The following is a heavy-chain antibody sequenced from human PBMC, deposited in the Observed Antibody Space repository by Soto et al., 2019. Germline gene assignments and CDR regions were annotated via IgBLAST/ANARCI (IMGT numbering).Heavy chain of an antibody. CDR2: VSPPFRTS. Sequence: QVQLVQSGAEVKKPGSSVKVSCKTSGVSFNNNGIGWVRQAPGHGLEWMGGVSPPFRTSNYARKFQGRISITADASTGTVNMELSSLTSEDTAQYYCARVLYYGTGSYSPYGMDGWGQVTTVTVSS. CDR1: GVSFNNNG. D-gene: IGHD3-10*01. V-gene: IGHV1-69*01. CDR3: ARVLYYGTGSYSPYGMDG. J-gene: IGHJ6*02.